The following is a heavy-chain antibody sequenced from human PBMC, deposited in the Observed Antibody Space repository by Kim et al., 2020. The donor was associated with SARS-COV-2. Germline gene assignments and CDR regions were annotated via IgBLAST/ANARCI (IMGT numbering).Heavy chain of an antibody. D-gene: IGHD4-17*01. V-gene: IGHV3-30*04. CDR1: GFTFSSYA. Sequence: GGSLRLSCAASGFTFSSYAMHWVRQAPGKGLEWVAVISYDGSKKYYADSVKGRFTISRDNSKNTLYLQMNSLRAEDTAVYYCAREKTSAADWGYGDLLGLWGQGTLVTVSS. J-gene: IGHJ4*02. CDR3: AREKTSAADWGYGDLLGL. CDR2: ISYDGSKK.